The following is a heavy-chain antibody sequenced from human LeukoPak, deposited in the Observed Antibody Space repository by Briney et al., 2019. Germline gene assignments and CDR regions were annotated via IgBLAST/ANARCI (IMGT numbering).Heavy chain of an antibody. J-gene: IGHJ2*01. Sequence: GSLRLSCAASGFTFSSYWMSWVRQAPGKGLEWIGSIFHSGSIYYNPSLQSRVTISVDKTKNQFSLKLSSVAAADTAVYYCAREAQTPLITMIGPSYFDLGARGTLVTVPS. D-gene: IGHD3-22*01. CDR2: IFHSGSI. V-gene: IGHV4-4*02. CDR3: AREAQTPLITMIGPSYFDL. CDR1: GFTFSSYW.